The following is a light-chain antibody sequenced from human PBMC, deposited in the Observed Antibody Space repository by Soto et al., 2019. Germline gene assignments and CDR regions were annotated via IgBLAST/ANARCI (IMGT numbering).Light chain of an antibody. CDR2: GAS. J-gene: IGKJ5*01. CDR3: QQYGNSPPGT. Sequence: ETVLTQSPGTLYFSPGERATLSCRSSQSVGNSHVAWYQQRRGLPPRLLIYGASNTATGIPDRFSGSGSGADFTLTISRLEPEDFAVYFCQQYGNSPPGTFGQGTRLEI. CDR1: QSVGNSH. V-gene: IGKV3-20*01.